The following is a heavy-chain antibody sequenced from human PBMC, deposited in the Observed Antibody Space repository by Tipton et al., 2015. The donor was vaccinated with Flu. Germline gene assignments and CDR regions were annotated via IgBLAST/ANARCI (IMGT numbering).Heavy chain of an antibody. V-gene: IGHV4-59*01. D-gene: IGHD2/OR15-2a*01. CDR2: IYYSGYT. J-gene: IGHJ4*02. CDR3: AGDNGKRGFYESYYFDY. CDR1: GVSLSSFQ. Sequence: PGLVKPSETLSLTCSVSGVSLSSFQWAWIRQPPGKGLEWLGYIYYSGYTNYNPSLKSRLTMSLDTSKNHFSLILNSVTAADTAVYYCAGDNGKRGFYESYYFDYWGRGTLVTVSS.